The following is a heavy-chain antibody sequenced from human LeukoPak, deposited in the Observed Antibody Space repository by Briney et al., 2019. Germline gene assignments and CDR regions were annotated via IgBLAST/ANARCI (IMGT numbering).Heavy chain of an antibody. V-gene: IGHV3-7*01. CDR2: IKQDGSEK. CDR1: GFNFSGSS. D-gene: IGHD2-15*01. Sequence: GGSLRLSCVGSGFNFSGSSMSWVRQAPGKGLEWVANIKQDGSEKYYVDSVKGRFTISRDNAKNSLYLQMNSLRAEDTAVYYCARDQWGCSGGSCYPWLYYYYGMDVWGQGTTVTVSS. J-gene: IGHJ6*02. CDR3: ARDQWGCSGGSCYPWLYYYYGMDV.